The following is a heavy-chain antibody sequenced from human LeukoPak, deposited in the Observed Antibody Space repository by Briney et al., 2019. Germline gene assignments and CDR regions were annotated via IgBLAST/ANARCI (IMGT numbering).Heavy chain of an antibody. D-gene: IGHD6-19*01. V-gene: IGHV3-72*01. Sequence: GGSLSLSCAVSGFTFSDHFLDWVRQAPGKGLEWVGRFRNKAKSYTTEYAASVKGRFTISRDDSKNSLYLQMNSLKTEDTAVYYCVRVGSVAGSDYLDYWGQGTLVTVSS. CDR1: GFTFSDHF. CDR2: FRNKAKSYTT. CDR3: VRVGSVAGSDYLDY. J-gene: IGHJ4*02.